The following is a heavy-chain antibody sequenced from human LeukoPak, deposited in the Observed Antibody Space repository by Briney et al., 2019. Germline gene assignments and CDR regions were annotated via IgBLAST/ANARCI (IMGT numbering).Heavy chain of an antibody. CDR1: AGSISSSSHH. CDR3: VRHDGRGGNTMGALGS. D-gene: IGHD3-3*01. Sequence: SETLSLTCTVSAGSISSSSHHWGWIRQSPGKGLEWIGAIYYGRTAYYNPSLNSRVTISVATSTNQFSLQLNSVTAADTAVYYCVRHDGRGGNTMGALGSWGQGSLVTVSS. J-gene: IGHJ5*02. V-gene: IGHV4-39*01. CDR2: IYYGRTA.